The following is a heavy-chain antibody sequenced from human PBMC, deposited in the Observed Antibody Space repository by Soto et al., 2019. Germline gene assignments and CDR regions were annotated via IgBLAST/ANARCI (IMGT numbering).Heavy chain of an antibody. CDR2: IYYSGST. Sequence: PSETLSLTCTVSGGSISSGDYYWSWIRQPPGKGLEWIGYIYYSGSTYYNPSLKSRVTISVDTSKNQFSLKLSSVTAADTAVYYCARDLMVRGVYNYWGQGTLVTVS. CDR3: ARDLMVRGVYNY. V-gene: IGHV4-30-4*01. J-gene: IGHJ4*02. CDR1: GGSISSGDYY. D-gene: IGHD3-10*01.